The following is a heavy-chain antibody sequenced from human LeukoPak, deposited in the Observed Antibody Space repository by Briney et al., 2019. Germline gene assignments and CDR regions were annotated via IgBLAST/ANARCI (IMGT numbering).Heavy chain of an antibody. Sequence: GGSLRLSCAASGFTFSTYSMNWVRQAPGKGLEWVSSISSSSTYIYYADSLKGRFTISRDDAKNSLYLQMNNLRAEDTAVYYCARGTSWELLYYYYGMDVWGQGTTVTVSS. CDR2: ISSSSTYI. J-gene: IGHJ6*02. CDR1: GFTFSTYS. V-gene: IGHV3-21*01. D-gene: IGHD1-26*01. CDR3: ARGTSWELLYYYYGMDV.